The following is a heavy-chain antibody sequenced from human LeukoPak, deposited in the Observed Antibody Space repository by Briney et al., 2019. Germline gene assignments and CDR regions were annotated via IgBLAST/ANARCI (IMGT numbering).Heavy chain of an antibody. CDR3: ARDWGVSARPGYMDV. D-gene: IGHD6-6*01. Sequence: SETLSLTCAVYGGSFSAYCWSWIRQPPGKGLEWIGEINHSGSINYNPSLKSRVTISVDTSKNQFPLKVSSVTAADTAVYYCARDWGVSARPGYMDVWGKGTTVTVSS. V-gene: IGHV4-34*01. CDR1: GGSFSAYC. J-gene: IGHJ6*03. CDR2: INHSGSI.